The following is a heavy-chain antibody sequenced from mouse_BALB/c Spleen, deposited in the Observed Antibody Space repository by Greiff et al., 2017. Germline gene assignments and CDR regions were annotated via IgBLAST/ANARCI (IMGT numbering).Heavy chain of an antibody. CDR3: ARNYGNYAMDY. CDR2: ISSGSSTI. Sequence: VQLVESGGGLVQPGGSRKLSCAASGFTFSSFGMHWVRQAPEKGLEWVAYISSGSSTIYYADTVKGRFTISRDNPKNTLFLQMTSLRSEDTAMYYCARNYGNYAMDYWGQGTSVTVSS. J-gene: IGHJ4*01. D-gene: IGHD2-1*01. CDR1: GFTFSSFG. V-gene: IGHV5-17*02.